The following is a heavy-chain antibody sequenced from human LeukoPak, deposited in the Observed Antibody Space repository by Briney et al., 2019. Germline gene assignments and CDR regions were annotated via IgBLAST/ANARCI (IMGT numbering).Heavy chain of an antibody. Sequence: SETLSLTCTVSGGSISSYYWSWIRQPPGKGLEWIGYIYYSGSTNYNPSLKSRVTISVDKSKNQFSLKLSSVTAADTAVYYCARGQGPYDYVWGSYRPEFDYWGQGTLVTVSS. CDR2: IYYSGST. CDR3: ARGQGPYDYVWGSYRPEFDY. V-gene: IGHV4-59*01. CDR1: GGSISSYY. D-gene: IGHD3-16*02. J-gene: IGHJ4*02.